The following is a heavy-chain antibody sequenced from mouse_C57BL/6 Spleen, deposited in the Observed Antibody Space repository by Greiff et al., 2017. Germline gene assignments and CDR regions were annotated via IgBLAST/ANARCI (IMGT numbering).Heavy chain of an antibody. V-gene: IGHV1-22*01. CDR3: AREGYDGYYLPFAY. CDR1: GYTFTDYN. J-gene: IGHJ3*01. D-gene: IGHD2-3*01. Sequence: EVQLQQSGPELVKPGASVKMSCKASGYTFTDYNMHWVKQSHGKSLEWIGYINPNNGGTSYNQKFKGKATLTVNKSSSTAYMELRSLTSEDSAVYYCAREGYDGYYLPFAYWGQGTLVTVSA. CDR2: INPNNGGT.